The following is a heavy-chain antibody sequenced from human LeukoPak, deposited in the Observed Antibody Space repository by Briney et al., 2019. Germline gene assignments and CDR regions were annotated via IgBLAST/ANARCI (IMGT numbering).Heavy chain of an antibody. J-gene: IGHJ6*02. CDR3: ARASRYCSGGSCYSPYYYYGMDV. Sequence: PGGSLRLSCAASGFTFSSYWMSWVRQAPGKGLEWVANIKQDGSEKYYVDSVKGRFTISRDNAKNSLCLQMNSLRAEDTAVYYCARASRYCSGGSCYSPYYYYGMDVWGQGTTVTVS. CDR2: IKQDGSEK. D-gene: IGHD2-15*01. V-gene: IGHV3-7*02. CDR1: GFTFSSYW.